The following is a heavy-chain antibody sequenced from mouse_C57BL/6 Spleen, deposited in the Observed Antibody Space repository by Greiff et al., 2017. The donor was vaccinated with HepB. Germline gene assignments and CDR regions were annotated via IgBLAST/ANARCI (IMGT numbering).Heavy chain of an antibody. CDR1: GYTFTSYW. D-gene: IGHD2-13*01. Sequence: QVQLKQSGAELVRPGSSVKLSCKASGYTFTSYWMHWVKQRPIQGLEWIGNIDPSDSETHYNQKFKDKATLTVDKSSSTAYMQLSSLTSEDSAVYYCARSDFGGFDYWGQGTTLTVSS. J-gene: IGHJ2*01. CDR2: IDPSDSET. V-gene: IGHV1-52*01. CDR3: ARSDFGGFDY.